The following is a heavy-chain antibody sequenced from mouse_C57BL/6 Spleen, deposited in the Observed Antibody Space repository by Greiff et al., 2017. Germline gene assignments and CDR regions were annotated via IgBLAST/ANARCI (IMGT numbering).Heavy chain of an antibody. D-gene: IGHD2-4*01. CDR3: TSDDYEGAWFAY. V-gene: IGHV5-9-1*02. Sequence: EVKLVESGEGLVKPGGSLKLSCAASGFTFSSYAMSWVRQTPEKRLEWVAYISSGGDYIYYADTVKGRFTISRDNARNTLYLQMSRLKSEDTAIYFCTSDDYEGAWFAYWGPGTLVTVSA. CDR2: ISSGGDYI. CDR1: GFTFSSYA. J-gene: IGHJ3*01.